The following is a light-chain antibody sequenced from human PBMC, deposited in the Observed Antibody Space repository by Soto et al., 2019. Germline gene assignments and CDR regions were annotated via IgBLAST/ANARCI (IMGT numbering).Light chain of an antibody. CDR1: SSDVGAYTS. Sequence: ALTQPASVSGSPGQSITISCTGTSSDVGAYTSVSWYQQHPGKAPKLMIYEVSNRPSGVSNRFSGSKSANTASLTISGLQAEDEAHYYCTSYTSDNRSYVFGTGTKVTVL. V-gene: IGLV2-14*01. CDR3: TSYTSDNRSYV. CDR2: EVS. J-gene: IGLJ1*01.